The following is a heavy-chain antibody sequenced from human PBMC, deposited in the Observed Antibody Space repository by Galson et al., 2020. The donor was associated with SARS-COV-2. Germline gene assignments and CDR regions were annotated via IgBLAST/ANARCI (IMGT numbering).Heavy chain of an antibody. CDR1: GFIFSNYD. Sequence: GGSLRLSCAASGFIFSNYDISWVRQAPGKGLERVSTISRSGVGTFYSDSVRGRFTISRDNSKNTLSLQMNSLRADDTALYYCAKDPGYSYGTYFDYWGQGTLVTVSS. J-gene: IGHJ4*02. V-gene: IGHV3-23*01. D-gene: IGHD5-18*01. CDR2: ISRSGVGT. CDR3: AKDPGYSYGTYFDY.